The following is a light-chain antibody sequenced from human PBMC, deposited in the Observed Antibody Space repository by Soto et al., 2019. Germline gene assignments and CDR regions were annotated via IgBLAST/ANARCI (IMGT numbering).Light chain of an antibody. CDR2: QGT. V-gene: IGLV3-25*02. J-gene: IGLJ1*01. CDR3: QSADTSGNIEV. Sequence: SYELTQPPSMSVSPGQTAVITCSGDALPRQYVYWFKQKPGQAPVLVIYQGTRRPPTIPARFSGSASGTTVSLTISGVQADHEADYYCQSADTSGNIEVFGPGTKVTVL. CDR1: ALPRQY.